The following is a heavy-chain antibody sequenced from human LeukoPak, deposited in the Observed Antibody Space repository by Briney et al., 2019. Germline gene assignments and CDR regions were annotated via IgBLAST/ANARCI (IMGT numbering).Heavy chain of an antibody. CDR2: MNQDGSEE. D-gene: IGHD1-1*01. CDR3: ARESTRERPGC. Sequence: PGGSLRLSCAASGFTLSDYWMSWVRQAPGKGLEWVANMNQDGSEENYVGSVKGRFTISRDDAKNSLYLQMSSLRAEDTAVYYCARESTRERPGCWGQGTLVTVSS. J-gene: IGHJ4*02. CDR1: GFTLSDYW. V-gene: IGHV3-7*01.